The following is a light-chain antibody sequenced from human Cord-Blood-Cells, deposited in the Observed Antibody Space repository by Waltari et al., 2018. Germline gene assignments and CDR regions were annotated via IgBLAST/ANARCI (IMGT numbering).Light chain of an antibody. J-gene: IGLJ3*02. CDR2: EVS. V-gene: IGLV2-8*01. Sequence: QSALTPPPSASGSPGQSVTISCPGTSSDVGGYNYVSWYQQHPGKAPKLMIYEVSKRPAGVPDCFSGSKSGNTAALTVSGLQAEDEADDYCSSYAGSNNWVFGGGTKLTVL. CDR3: SSYAGSNNWV. CDR1: SSDVGGYNY.